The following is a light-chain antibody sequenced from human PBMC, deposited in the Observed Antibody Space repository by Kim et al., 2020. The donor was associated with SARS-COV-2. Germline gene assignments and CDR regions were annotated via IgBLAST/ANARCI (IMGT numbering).Light chain of an antibody. CDR3: QSYDTSLRGWV. Sequence: QSVLTQPPSVSGAPGQRVTISCTGSSSNIGGGLDVQWYQQVPGTAPKLLVDGKNNRPSGVPDRFSASKSGTAPSLAITGLQPEDEAHYFCQSYDTSLRGWVFGGGTQLTVL. CDR1: SSNIGGGLD. J-gene: IGLJ3*02. V-gene: IGLV1-40*01. CDR2: GKN.